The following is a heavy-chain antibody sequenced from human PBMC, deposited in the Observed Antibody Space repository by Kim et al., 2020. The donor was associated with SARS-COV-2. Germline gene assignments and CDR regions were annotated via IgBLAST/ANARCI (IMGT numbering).Heavy chain of an antibody. CDR1: GGSISSYY. CDR2: IYTSGST. V-gene: IGHV4-4*07. CDR3: AREPHPRLEGSGSLDY. Sequence: SETLSLTCTVSGGSISSYYWSWIRQPAGKGLEWIGRIYTSGSTNYNPSLKSRVTMSVDTSKNQFSLKLSSVTAADTAVYYCAREPHPRLEGSGSLDYWGQGTLVTVSS. D-gene: IGHD3-10*01. J-gene: IGHJ4*02.